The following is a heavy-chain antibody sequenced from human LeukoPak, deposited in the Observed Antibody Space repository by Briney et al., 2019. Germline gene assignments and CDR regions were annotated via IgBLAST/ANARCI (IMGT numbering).Heavy chain of an antibody. D-gene: IGHD2-8*01. CDR2: INLKGSAT. Sequence: GASVKVSCKASGYVSYDCYLHWVRQAPGQGLEWVGIINLKGSATNLAPKFQGRITLAWDLSTSTVYMEMSSLRSDDSAIYYSATTPPNNGMDVWGQGTTVSVSS. J-gene: IGHJ6*02. CDR3: ATTPPNNGMDV. CDR1: GYVSYDCY. V-gene: IGHV1-46*02.